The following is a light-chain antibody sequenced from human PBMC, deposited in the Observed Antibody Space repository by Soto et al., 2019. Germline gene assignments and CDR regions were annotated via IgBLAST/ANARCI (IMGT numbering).Light chain of an antibody. J-gene: IGKJ1*01. CDR2: DAS. V-gene: IGKV3-20*01. Sequence: EIVLTQSPGTLSLSPGERATVSCRASQSVGSTYLAWYQQKPGQAPRLLIYDASSRATGIPDRFSGSGSGTDFTLTISRLEPEDFAVYYCQQYGDSPWTFGQGTKVDI. CDR3: QQYGDSPWT. CDR1: QSVGSTY.